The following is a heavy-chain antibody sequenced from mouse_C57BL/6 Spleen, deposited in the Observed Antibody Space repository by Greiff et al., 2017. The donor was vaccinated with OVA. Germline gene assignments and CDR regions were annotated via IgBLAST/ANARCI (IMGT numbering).Heavy chain of an antibody. Sequence: SGAELVKPGASVKISCKASGYAFSSYWMNWVKQRPGKGLEWIGQIYPGDGDTNYNGKFKGKATLTADKSSSTAYMQLSSLTSEDSAVYFCARGRDYYGSSYVWFAYWGQGTLVTVSA. CDR3: ARGRDYYGSSYVWFAY. D-gene: IGHD1-1*01. V-gene: IGHV1-80*01. J-gene: IGHJ3*01. CDR2: IYPGDGDT. CDR1: GYAFSSYW.